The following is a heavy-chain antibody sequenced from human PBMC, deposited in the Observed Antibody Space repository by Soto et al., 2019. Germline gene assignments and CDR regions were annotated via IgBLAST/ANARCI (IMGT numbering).Heavy chain of an antibody. Sequence: QVQLQESGPGLVKPSQTLSLTCTVSGGSISSGGYYWSWIRQHPGKGLEWIGYIYYSGSTYYNPSLTSRVXXSXDXXKNQFSLKLSSVTAADTAVYYCARDRGGYNRGVDYWGQGTLVTVSS. CDR1: GGSISSGGYY. J-gene: IGHJ4*02. D-gene: IGHD5-12*01. CDR2: IYYSGST. CDR3: ARDRGGYNRGVDY. V-gene: IGHV4-31*03.